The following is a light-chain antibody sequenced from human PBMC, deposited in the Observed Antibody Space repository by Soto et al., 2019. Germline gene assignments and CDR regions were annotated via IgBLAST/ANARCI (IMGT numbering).Light chain of an antibody. CDR3: QQYFDVPFT. CDR1: RSVLYKSNNKNH. Sequence: DIVMTQSPDSLAVSLGERATMNCKCSRSVLYKSNNKNHLAWYQQKPGQPPQLIIYWASTRESGVPERFSGSWYGTDFTLTISSLEAEDVAFYWCQQYFDVPFTFGGGTKVEI. J-gene: IGKJ4*01. V-gene: IGKV4-1*01. CDR2: WAS.